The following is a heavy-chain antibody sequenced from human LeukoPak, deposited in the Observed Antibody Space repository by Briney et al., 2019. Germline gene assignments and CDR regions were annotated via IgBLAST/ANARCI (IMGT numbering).Heavy chain of an antibody. CDR3: ARGYDFWSGYSGFDY. J-gene: IGHJ4*02. D-gene: IGHD3-3*01. V-gene: IGHV3-7*04. Sequence: GGSLRLSCAASGFTFSSYWMSWVRQAPGKGLEWVANIKQDGSEKYYVDSVKGRFTISRDNAKNPLYLQMNSLRAEDTAVYYCARGYDFWSGYSGFDYWGQGTLVTVSS. CDR2: IKQDGSEK. CDR1: GFTFSSYW.